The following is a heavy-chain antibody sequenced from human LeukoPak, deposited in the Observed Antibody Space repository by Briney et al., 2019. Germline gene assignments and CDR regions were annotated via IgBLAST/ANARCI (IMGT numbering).Heavy chain of an antibody. CDR2: ISYDGSNK. D-gene: IGHD2-15*01. Sequence: GRSLRLSCAASGFTFSSYAMHWVRQAPGKGLEWVAVISYDGSNKYYGDSVKGRFTISRDNSKNTLYLQMNSLRAEDTAVYYCAKVRMGYCSGGSCYSPYYYGMDVWGQGTTVTVSS. J-gene: IGHJ6*02. V-gene: IGHV3-30*01. CDR1: GFTFSSYA. CDR3: AKVRMGYCSGGSCYSPYYYGMDV.